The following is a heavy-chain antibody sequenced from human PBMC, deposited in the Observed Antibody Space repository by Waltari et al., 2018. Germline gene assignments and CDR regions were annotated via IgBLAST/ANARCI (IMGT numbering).Heavy chain of an antibody. CDR3: AREGARGYCSSTSCSFDY. J-gene: IGHJ4*02. V-gene: IGHV4-34*01. Sequence: QVQLQQWGAGLLKPSETLSLTCAVYGGSFSGYYWSWIRQPPGKGLEWIGEINHSGSTNYNPSLKSRVTISVDTSKNQFSLKLSSVTAADTAVYYCAREGARGYCSSTSCSFDYWGQGTLVTVSS. D-gene: IGHD2-2*01. CDR2: INHSGST. CDR1: GGSFSGYY.